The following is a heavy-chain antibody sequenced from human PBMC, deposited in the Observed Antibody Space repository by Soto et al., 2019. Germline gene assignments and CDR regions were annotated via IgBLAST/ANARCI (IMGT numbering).Heavy chain of an antibody. CDR3: AKAYAVPAATASFDY. CDR1: GFTFSSYG. J-gene: IGHJ4*02. V-gene: IGHV3-30*18. D-gene: IGHD2-2*01. Sequence: PGGSLRLSCAASGFTFSSYGMYWVRQAPGKGLEWVAVISYDGSNKYYADSVKGRFSISRDNSKNTLFLQMDSLRAEDTALYYCAKAYAVPAATASFDYSGQGTLVTVSS. CDR2: ISYDGSNK.